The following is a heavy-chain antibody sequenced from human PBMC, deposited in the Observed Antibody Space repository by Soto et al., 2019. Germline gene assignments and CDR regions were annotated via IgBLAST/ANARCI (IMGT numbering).Heavy chain of an antibody. D-gene: IGHD6-6*01. CDR2: ISSDEKIK. V-gene: IGHV3-33*08. J-gene: IGHJ4*02. CDR3: ARGLRSVLDY. Sequence: HPGGSLRLSCVASGLTFGSRAMHWVRQAPGKGLEWVAVISSDEKIKQYADSVRGRFAISRDNSKNTLYLQMTSLRAEDTAIYYCARGLRSVLDYWGQGTLVTVSS. CDR1: GLTFGSRA.